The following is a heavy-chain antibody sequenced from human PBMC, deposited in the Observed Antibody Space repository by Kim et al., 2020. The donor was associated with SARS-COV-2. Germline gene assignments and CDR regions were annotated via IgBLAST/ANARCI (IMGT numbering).Heavy chain of an antibody. CDR3: AKSRSYGDYELVKVWYYYYYGMDV. Sequence: GGSLRLSCAASGFTFSSYAMSWVRQAPGKGLEWVSAISGSGGSTYYADSVKGRFTISRDNSKNTLYLQMNSLRAEDTAVYYCAKSRSYGDYELVKVWYYYYYGMDVWGQGTTVTVSS. D-gene: IGHD4-17*01. V-gene: IGHV3-23*01. CDR1: GFTFSSYA. J-gene: IGHJ6*02. CDR2: ISGSGGST.